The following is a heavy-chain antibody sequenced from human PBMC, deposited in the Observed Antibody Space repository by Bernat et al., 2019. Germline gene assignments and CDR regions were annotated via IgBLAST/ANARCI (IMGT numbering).Heavy chain of an antibody. D-gene: IGHD6-13*01. CDR2: ISYDGSNK. J-gene: IGHJ4*02. CDR3: AKGTDSSSLDY. CDR1: GFTFSSYG. V-gene: IGHV3-30*18. Sequence: QVQLVESGGGVVQPGRSLRLSCAASGFTFSSYGMHWVRQAPGKGLEWVAVISYDGSNKYYAGSVTGRFTISRDNSKNTLYLQMNSLRAEDTAVYYCAKGTDSSSLDYWGQGTLVTVSS.